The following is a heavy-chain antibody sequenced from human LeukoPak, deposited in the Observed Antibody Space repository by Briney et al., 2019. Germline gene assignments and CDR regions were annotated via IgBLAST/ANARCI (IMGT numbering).Heavy chain of an antibody. CDR3: AKDGYSSSWLNFDY. CDR1: GFTFSSYA. Sequence: GGSLRLSCAASGFTFSSYAMSWVRQAPGKGLEWVSAISGSGGSTYYADSVKGRFTISRDNSKNTLYLQMSSLRAEDTAVYYCAKDGYSSSWLNFDYWGQGTLVTVSS. V-gene: IGHV3-23*01. J-gene: IGHJ4*02. CDR2: ISGSGGST. D-gene: IGHD6-13*01.